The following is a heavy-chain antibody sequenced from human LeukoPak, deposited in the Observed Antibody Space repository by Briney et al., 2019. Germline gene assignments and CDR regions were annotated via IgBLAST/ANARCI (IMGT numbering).Heavy chain of an antibody. J-gene: IGHJ4*02. CDR3: AKDPQYYGDGSAGYFDY. CDR1: GFTFDDYA. CDR2: ISWNSGSI. V-gene: IGHV3-9*01. Sequence: SLRLSCAASGFTFDDYAMHWVRQAPGKGLEWVSGISWNSGSIGYADSVKGRFTISRDNAKNSLYLQMNSLRAEDTALYYCAKDPQYYGDGSAGYFDYWGQGTLVTVSS. D-gene: IGHD4-17*01.